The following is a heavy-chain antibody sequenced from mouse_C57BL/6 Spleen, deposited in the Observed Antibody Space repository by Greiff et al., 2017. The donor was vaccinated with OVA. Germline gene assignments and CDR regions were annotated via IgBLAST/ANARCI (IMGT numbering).Heavy chain of an antibody. V-gene: IGHV1-62-2*01. CDR1: GYTFTGYS. Sequence: VQLQQSGAELVKPGASVKLSCKASGYTFTGYSINWVKQRPGQGLEWIGCIYPGSGSTNYNEKFKDKATLTVDKSSSTAYMELSRLTSEDSAVYYCARHEARSVALPLYFEDWGTGTTLTVAS. CDR2: IYPGSGST. J-gene: IGHJ1*03. CDR3: ARHEARSVALPLYFED.